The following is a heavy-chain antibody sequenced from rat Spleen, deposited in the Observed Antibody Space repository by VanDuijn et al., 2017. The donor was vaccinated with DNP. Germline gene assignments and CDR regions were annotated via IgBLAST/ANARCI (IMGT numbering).Heavy chain of an antibody. CDR2: ISSGGTT. CDR1: GFSLTSYG. V-gene: IGHV2S12*01. Sequence: QVQLKESGPGLVQPSQTLSLTCTVSGFSLTSYGVNWVRQPPGKGLEWIATISSGGTTYYTSPLKSRLSISRDTSKSQVFLKMNSLQTADTATYFCAREVDYWGQGVMVTVSS. CDR3: AREVDY. J-gene: IGHJ2*01.